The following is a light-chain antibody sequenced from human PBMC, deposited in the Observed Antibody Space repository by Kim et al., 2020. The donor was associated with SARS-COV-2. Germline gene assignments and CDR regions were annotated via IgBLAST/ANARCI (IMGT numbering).Light chain of an antibody. J-gene: IGLJ3*02. CDR3: CSYAGSGTMV. V-gene: IGLV2-23*02. CDR1: SSDVGRYNV. CDR2: DVT. Sequence: GQSITISCTGTSSDVGRYNVVSWYQQYPGKAPKVMIYDVTKRPSGVSNRFSGSKSGNTASLTISGLQAEDEADYYCCSYAGSGTMVFGGGTQLTVL.